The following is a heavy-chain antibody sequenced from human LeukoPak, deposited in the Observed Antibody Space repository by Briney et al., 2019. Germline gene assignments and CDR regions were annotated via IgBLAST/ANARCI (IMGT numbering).Heavy chain of an antibody. CDR1: GPSFGNYW. CDR2: IKQDGSEK. Sequence: PGGSLRLSCVASGPSFGNYWMVWVRQAPGKGLEWVGNIKQDGSEKYYVDSVKGRFTISRDNAKNSLYLDMNSLRVEDTALYYCTRDFDPWGQGTLVTVSS. J-gene: IGHJ5*02. CDR3: TRDFDP. V-gene: IGHV3-7*01.